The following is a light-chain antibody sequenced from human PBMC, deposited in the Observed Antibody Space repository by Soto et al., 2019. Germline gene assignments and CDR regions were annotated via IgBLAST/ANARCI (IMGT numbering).Light chain of an antibody. J-gene: IGLJ3*02. CDR3: SSYAGSNDRWV. CDR2: EVS. Sequence: QSALTQPPSASGSPGQSVTISCTGTSSDIGAYNYVSWYQQHPGKAPELMIHEVSKRPSGVPDRFSGSKSGNTASLTVSGLQAEDEADYYCSSYAGSNDRWVFGGGTKVTVL. V-gene: IGLV2-8*01. CDR1: SSDIGAYNY.